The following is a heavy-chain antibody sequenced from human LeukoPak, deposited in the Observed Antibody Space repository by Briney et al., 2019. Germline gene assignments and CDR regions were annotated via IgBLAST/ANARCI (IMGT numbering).Heavy chain of an antibody. V-gene: IGHV4-61*02. Sequence: PSQTLSLTCTVSGGSISSGSYYWSWLRQPAGKGLEWIGRIYTSGSTNYNPSLKSRVTISVDTYKNQFSLKLSSVTAADTAVYYCATSGYDPHYYYYYMDVWGKGATVTVSS. CDR3: ATSGYDPHYYYYYMDV. D-gene: IGHD5-12*01. CDR2: IYTSGST. J-gene: IGHJ6*03. CDR1: GGSISSGSYY.